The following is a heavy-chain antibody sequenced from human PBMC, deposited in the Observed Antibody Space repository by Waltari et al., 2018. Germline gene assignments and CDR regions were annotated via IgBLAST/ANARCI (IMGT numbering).Heavy chain of an antibody. D-gene: IGHD3-10*01. CDR3: AGVGGGVWFDP. CDR1: GYTFTSYA. CDR2: INAGNGNT. V-gene: IGHV1-3*01. Sequence: QVQLVQSGAEVKKPGASVKVSCKASGYTFTSYAIHWVRQAPGQSLEWMGWINAGNGNTKYSQKFQGRVTITSDTAATTAYMELSSLRSEDTAVYYCAGVGGGVWFDPWGQGTLVTISS. J-gene: IGHJ5*02.